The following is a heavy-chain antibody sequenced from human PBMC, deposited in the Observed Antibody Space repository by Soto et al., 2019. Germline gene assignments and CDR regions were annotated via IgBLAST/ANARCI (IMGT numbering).Heavy chain of an antibody. CDR1: VGSISDDTYY. V-gene: IGHV4-39*01. CDR3: ARLHCHSPSCVLLAP. CDR2: MYYSGTS. D-gene: IGHD2-2*01. J-gene: IGHJ5*02. Sequence: SERLSITCTVSVGSISDDTYYWGWIAQPPGKGLEWIGSMYYSGTSSYNPSLKSRVSMSVDTSKKQLSLRLTSVTAADTAVYYCARLHCHSPSCVLLAPWGHGTLVTVSS.